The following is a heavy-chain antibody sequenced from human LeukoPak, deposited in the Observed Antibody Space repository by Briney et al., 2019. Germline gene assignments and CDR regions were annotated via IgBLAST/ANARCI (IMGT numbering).Heavy chain of an antibody. D-gene: IGHD2-21*02. J-gene: IGHJ4*02. CDR3: AALVVTATRDY. CDR2: INHSGST. V-gene: IGHV4-34*01. CDR1: GGSISSYY. Sequence: PSETLSLTCTVSGGSISSYYWSWIRQPPGKGLEWIGEINHSGSTNYNPSLKSRVTISVDTSKNQFSLKLSSVTAADTAVYYCAALVVTATRDYWGQGTLVTVSS.